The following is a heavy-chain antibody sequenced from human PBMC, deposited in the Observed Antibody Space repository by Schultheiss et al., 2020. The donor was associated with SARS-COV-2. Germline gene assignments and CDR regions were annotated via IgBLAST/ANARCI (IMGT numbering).Heavy chain of an antibody. V-gene: IGHV1-18*01. D-gene: IGHD3-10*01. CDR3: ARCYGSGSYYNENWFDP. CDR2: ISAYNGNT. Sequence: ASVKVSCKASGYTFTNYGISWVRQAPGQGLEWVAWISAYNGNTNYAQKFQGRVTMTTDTSTSTAYLELRSLRSDYTAVYYWARCYGSGSYYNENWFDPWGQGTLVTVSS. CDR1: GYTFTNYG. J-gene: IGHJ5*02.